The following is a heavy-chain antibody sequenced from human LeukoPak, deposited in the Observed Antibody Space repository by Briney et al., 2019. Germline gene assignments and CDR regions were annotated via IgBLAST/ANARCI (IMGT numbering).Heavy chain of an antibody. D-gene: IGHD3-10*01. V-gene: IGHV4-61*02. J-gene: IGHJ4*02. Sequence: SQTLSLTCTVSGGSISSGSYYWSWIRQPAGKGLEWIGRIYTSGSTNYNPSLKSRVTISEDTSKNQFSLKLSSVTAADTAVYYCARDPGFVYWGQGTLVTVSS. CDR2: IYTSGST. CDR3: ARDPGFVY. CDR1: GGSISSGSYY.